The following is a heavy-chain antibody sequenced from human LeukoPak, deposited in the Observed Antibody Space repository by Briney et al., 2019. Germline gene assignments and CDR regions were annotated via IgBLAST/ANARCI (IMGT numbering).Heavy chain of an antibody. Sequence: GGSLRLSCAASRFTFSSYGMSWVRQAPGKGLEWVSAISGSGGSTYYADSVKGRFTISRDNSKNTLYLQMNSLRAEDTAVYYCAKDFGWLGYYFDYWGQGTLVTVSS. CDR2: ISGSGGST. V-gene: IGHV3-23*01. CDR1: RFTFSSYG. J-gene: IGHJ4*02. D-gene: IGHD5-18*01. CDR3: AKDFGWLGYYFDY.